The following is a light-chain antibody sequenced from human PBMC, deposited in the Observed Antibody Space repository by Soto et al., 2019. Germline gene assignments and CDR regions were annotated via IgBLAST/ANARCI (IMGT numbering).Light chain of an antibody. J-gene: IGKJ1*01. V-gene: IGKV3-15*01. Sequence: IVTTHPPAPLPVCPGERATLSFWAGQTIYSNVAWYQQRPGQAPRLLIYRASTRATGVPARFSGSVSGTEFTLTISGLQSEDFALYYCQQYQNLWTFGQGTKVDI. CDR3: QQYQNLWT. CDR2: RAS. CDR1: QTIYSN.